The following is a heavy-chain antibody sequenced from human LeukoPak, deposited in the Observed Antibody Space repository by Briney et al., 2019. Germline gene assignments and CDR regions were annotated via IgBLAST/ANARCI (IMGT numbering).Heavy chain of an antibody. Sequence: SETLSLTCAVYGGSFSGYYWSWIRQPPGKGLEWVGEINHSGSTNYNPSLKSRVTISVDTSKNQFSLKLRSVTAADTAVYYCARVVSYSSGWRYYYYYYMDVWGKGTTVTVSS. CDR3: ARVVSYSSGWRYYYYYYMDV. J-gene: IGHJ6*03. D-gene: IGHD6-19*01. CDR2: INHSGST. V-gene: IGHV4-34*01. CDR1: GGSFSGYY.